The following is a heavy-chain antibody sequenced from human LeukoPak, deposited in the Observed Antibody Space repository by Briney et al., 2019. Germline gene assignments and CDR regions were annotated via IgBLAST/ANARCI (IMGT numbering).Heavy chain of an antibody. CDR1: GFTFSSYA. CDR2: ISYDGSNK. J-gene: IGHJ4*02. D-gene: IGHD3-16*01. Sequence: GGSLRLSCAASGFTFSSYAMHWVRQAPGKGLEWVAVISYDGSNKYYADSVKGRFTISRDNAKNSLFLQMNSLRAEDTALYYCARGGGAPDYWGQGTLVTVSS. CDR3: ARGGGAPDY. V-gene: IGHV3-30-3*01.